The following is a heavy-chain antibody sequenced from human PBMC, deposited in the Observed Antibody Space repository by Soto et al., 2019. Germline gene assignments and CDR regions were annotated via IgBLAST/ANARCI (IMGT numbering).Heavy chain of an antibody. D-gene: IGHD6-6*01. Sequence: ASVKVSCKASGGTFSSYTISWVRQAPGQGLEWMGRIIPILGIANYARKFQGGVRITADKSTREAYMELSSLRSEDTAVYYCAGVRGSSIASRPNHYYYYMDVWGKGTTVTVSS. V-gene: IGHV1-69*02. CDR2: IIPILGIA. J-gene: IGHJ6*03. CDR3: AGVRGSSIASRPNHYYYYMDV. CDR1: GGTFSSYT.